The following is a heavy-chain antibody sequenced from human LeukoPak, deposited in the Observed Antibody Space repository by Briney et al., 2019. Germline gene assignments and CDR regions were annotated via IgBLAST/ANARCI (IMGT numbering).Heavy chain of an antibody. J-gene: IGHJ5*02. CDR2: INHSGST. Sequence: SETLSLTCAVYGGCFSGYYWSWIRQPPGKGLEWIGVINHSGSTNYNPSLKSRVTISVDTSKNQFSLKLSSVTAADTAVYYCARRPSKRGYSYGYPRWFDPWGQGTLVTVSS. CDR1: GGCFSGYY. V-gene: IGHV4-34*01. CDR3: ARRPSKRGYSYGYPRWFDP. D-gene: IGHD5-18*01.